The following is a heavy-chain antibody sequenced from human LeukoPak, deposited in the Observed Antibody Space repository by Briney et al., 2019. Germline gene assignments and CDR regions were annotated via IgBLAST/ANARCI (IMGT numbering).Heavy chain of an antibody. Sequence: GGSLRLSCVASGFTVSSNYMSWVRQAPGKGLEWVSIIYGGGSTYYADSVKGRFTISRDNSKNTLYLQMNSLRAEDTAVYYCAKRRYRGSYSDYWGQGTLVTVSS. CDR2: IYGGGST. J-gene: IGHJ4*02. V-gene: IGHV3-53*01. D-gene: IGHD1-26*01. CDR1: GFTVSSNY. CDR3: AKRRYRGSYSDY.